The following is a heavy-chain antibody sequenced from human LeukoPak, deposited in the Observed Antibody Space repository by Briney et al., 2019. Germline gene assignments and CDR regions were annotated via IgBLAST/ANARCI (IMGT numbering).Heavy chain of an antibody. CDR2: ISYDGRNQ. CDR1: GFTFSGYG. J-gene: IGHJ4*02. D-gene: IGHD5-18*01. V-gene: IGHV3-30*18. Sequence: GGSLRLSCAASGFTFSGYGMHWVRQAPGKGLEWVAGISYDGRNQHYADSVKGRFTISRDNSKNTLDLLVNSLRAEDTAVYYCAKDKDSNGLRNWGQGTLVTVSS. CDR3: AKDKDSNGLRN.